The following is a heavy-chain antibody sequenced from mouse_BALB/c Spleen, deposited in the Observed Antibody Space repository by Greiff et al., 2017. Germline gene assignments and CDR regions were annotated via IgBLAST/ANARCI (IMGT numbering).Heavy chain of an antibody. J-gene: IGHJ4*01. Sequence: LQQPGSELVRPGASVKLSCKASGYTFTSYWMHWVKQRHGQGLEWIGNIYPGSGSTNYDEKFKSKGTLTVDTSSSTAYMHLSSLTSEDSAVYYCTRSVGPNLEAMDYWGQGTSVTVSS. CDR2: IYPGSGST. D-gene: IGHD1-1*02. V-gene: IGHV1S22*01. CDR1: GYTFTSYW. CDR3: TRSVGPNLEAMDY.